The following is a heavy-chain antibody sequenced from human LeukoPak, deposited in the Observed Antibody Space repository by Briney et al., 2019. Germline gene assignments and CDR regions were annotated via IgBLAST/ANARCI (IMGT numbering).Heavy chain of an antibody. CDR2: ISSSSSTI. CDR1: GFTFSSYS. Sequence: GGSLRLSCAASGFTFSSYSMNWVRQAPGKGLEWVSYISSSSSTIYYADSVKGRFTITRDNAKNSLYLQMNSLRAEDAAVYYCAKEIAARPDYWGQGTLVTVSS. D-gene: IGHD6-6*01. CDR3: AKEIAARPDY. V-gene: IGHV3-48*01. J-gene: IGHJ4*02.